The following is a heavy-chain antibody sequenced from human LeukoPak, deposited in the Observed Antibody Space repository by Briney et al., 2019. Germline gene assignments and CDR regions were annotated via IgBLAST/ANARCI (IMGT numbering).Heavy chain of an antibody. CDR1: GFTFSSYS. V-gene: IGHV3-21*01. J-gene: IGHJ2*01. CDR2: ISSSSSYI. Sequence: GGSLRLSCAASGFTFSSYSMNWVRQAPGKGLEWVSSISSSSSYIYYADSVKGRFTISRDNAKNSLYLQMNSLRVEDTAVYYCARDGPYWYFDLWGRGTLVTVSS. CDR3: ARDGPYWYFDL.